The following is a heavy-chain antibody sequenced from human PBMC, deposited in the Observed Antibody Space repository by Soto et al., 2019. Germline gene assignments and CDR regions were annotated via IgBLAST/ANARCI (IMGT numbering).Heavy chain of an antibody. CDR2: TYYRSKWYN. CDR3: ARDRLGDGYNDY. J-gene: IGHJ4*02. D-gene: IGHD5-12*01. V-gene: IGHV6-1*01. CDR1: GDSVSSNSSA. Sequence: PSQTLSLTFAISGDSVSSNSSAWSCISQSPSRGLEWLGRTYYRSKWYNNYAVSVKSRITINPDTSKNQFSLQLNSVTPGDTAVYYCARDRLGDGYNDYWGQGTLVTVS.